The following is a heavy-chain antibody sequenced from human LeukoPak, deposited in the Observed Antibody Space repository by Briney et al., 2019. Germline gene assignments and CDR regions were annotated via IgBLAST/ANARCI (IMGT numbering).Heavy chain of an antibody. CDR2: INHSGST. D-gene: IGHD3-9*01. Sequence: SETLSLTCAVYGGSFSGYYWSWIRQPPGKGLEWIGEINHSGSTNYNPSLKSRVTISVDTSKNQFSLKLSSVTAADTAVYYCARAHYDILTGSHDAFDIWGQGTMVTVSS. CDR1: GGSFSGYY. V-gene: IGHV4-34*01. CDR3: ARAHYDILTGSHDAFDI. J-gene: IGHJ3*02.